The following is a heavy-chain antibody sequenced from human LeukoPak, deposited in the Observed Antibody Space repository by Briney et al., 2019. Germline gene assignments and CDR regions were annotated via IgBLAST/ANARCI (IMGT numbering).Heavy chain of an antibody. CDR3: ARGLTYYDILTGYYNFDY. J-gene: IGHJ4*02. D-gene: IGHD3-9*01. CDR1: GGTFSSYA. V-gene: IGHV1-69*01. Sequence: SVKVSCKASGGTFSSYAISWVRQAPGQGLEWMGGIIPIFATANYAQKFQGRVTITADESMSTAYMELSSLRSEDTAVYYCARGLTYYDILTGYYNFDYWGQGTLVTVSS. CDR2: IIPIFATA.